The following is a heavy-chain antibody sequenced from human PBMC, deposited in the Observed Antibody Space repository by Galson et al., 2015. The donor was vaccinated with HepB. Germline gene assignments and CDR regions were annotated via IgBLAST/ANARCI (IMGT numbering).Heavy chain of an antibody. CDR1: GFTFSSYS. D-gene: IGHD6-6*01. J-gene: IGHJ4*02. CDR2: ISSSSTI. Sequence: SLRLSCAASGFTFSSYSMNWVRQAPGKGLEWVSYISSSSTIYYADSVKGRFTISRDNAKNSLYLQMNSLGAEDTAVYYCARDKYSSWFDYWGQGTLVTVSS. V-gene: IGHV3-48*01. CDR3: ARDKYSSWFDY.